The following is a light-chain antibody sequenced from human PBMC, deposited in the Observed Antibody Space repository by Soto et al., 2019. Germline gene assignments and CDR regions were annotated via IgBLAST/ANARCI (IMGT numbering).Light chain of an antibody. J-gene: IGKJ2*01. CDR1: QSVKSTY. CDR3: QHYGSSAANT. CDR2: GAS. V-gene: IGKV3-20*01. Sequence: ELVLTQSPGTLSLSPGERATLSCRASQSVKSTYLAWYQKKPGQAPRLLIYGASSRATGIPDRFSGSGSGTDFTLTISRLEAEDFAVYYCQHYGSSAANTFGQGTKLEIK.